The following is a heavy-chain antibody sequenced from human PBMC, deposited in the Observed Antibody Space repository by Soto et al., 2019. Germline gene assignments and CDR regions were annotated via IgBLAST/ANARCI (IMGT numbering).Heavy chain of an antibody. CDR1: GGSVSSGSYY. CDR2: IYYSGST. J-gene: IGHJ4*02. Sequence: SETLSLTCTVSGGSVSSGSYYWSWIRQPPGKGLEWIGYIYYSGSTNYNPSLKSRVTISVDTSKNQFSLKLSSVTAADTAVYYCARDGGGSYYNVDYWGQGTLVTVS. D-gene: IGHD1-26*01. CDR3: ARDGGGSYYNVDY. V-gene: IGHV4-61*01.